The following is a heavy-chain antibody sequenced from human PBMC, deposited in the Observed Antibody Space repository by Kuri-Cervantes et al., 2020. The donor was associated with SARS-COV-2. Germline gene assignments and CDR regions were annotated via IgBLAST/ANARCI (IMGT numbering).Heavy chain of an antibody. CDR1: GGSISSYY. D-gene: IGHD4-23*01. CDR3: ARELVLTTVDWFDP. CDR2: IYYSGST. V-gene: IGHV4-59*01. J-gene: IGHJ5*02. Sequence: LRLSFTVPGGSISSYYWSWIRQPPGKGLEWIGYIYYSGSTNYKPSLKSQVTISVDTSKNPFSLKLSSVTAANTVVYSGARELVLTTVDWFDPWGQGTLVTVSS.